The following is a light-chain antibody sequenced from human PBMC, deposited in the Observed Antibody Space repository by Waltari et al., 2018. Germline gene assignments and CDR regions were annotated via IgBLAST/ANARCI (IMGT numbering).Light chain of an antibody. CDR1: SSDIGGYNY. CDR3: CLYASSYTPFFV. Sequence: QSALTQPASVSGSPGQSITISCIGTSSDIGGYNYVPWYQQHPGKAPKVIIYNVNNRPSGCSARFSGSKSGNTASLTISGLQAEDEADYFCCLYASSYTPFFVFGTGTKLTVL. J-gene: IGLJ1*01. CDR2: NVN. V-gene: IGLV2-14*03.